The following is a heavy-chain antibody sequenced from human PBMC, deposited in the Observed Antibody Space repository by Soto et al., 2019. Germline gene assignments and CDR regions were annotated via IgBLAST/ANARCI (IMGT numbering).Heavy chain of an antibody. CDR3: VRDPATVTSYFDY. D-gene: IGHD4-17*01. CDR1: GFAFSGYG. Sequence: QVQLVESGGGVVQVGGSLRLSCAASGFAFSGYGMHWVRQAPGKGLEWVALILYDGSKTYHADSVKGRFAISRDDSKSTLFLQMSSLRVDDTAVYYCVRDPATVTSYFDYWGQGALVTVSS. V-gene: IGHV3-33*01. J-gene: IGHJ4*02. CDR2: ILYDGSKT.